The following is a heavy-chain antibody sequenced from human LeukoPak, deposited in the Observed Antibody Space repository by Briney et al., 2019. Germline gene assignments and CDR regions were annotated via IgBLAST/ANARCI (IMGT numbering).Heavy chain of an antibody. J-gene: IGHJ4*02. V-gene: IGHV1-46*01. Sequence: ASVKVSCKASGYTFTSYGISWVRQAPGQGLEWMGIINPSGGSTSYAQKFQGRVTMTRDTSTSTVYMELSSLRSEDTAVYYCAREGAAAVHFDYWGQGTLVTVSS. CDR2: INPSGGST. D-gene: IGHD6-13*01. CDR1: GYTFTSYG. CDR3: AREGAAAVHFDY.